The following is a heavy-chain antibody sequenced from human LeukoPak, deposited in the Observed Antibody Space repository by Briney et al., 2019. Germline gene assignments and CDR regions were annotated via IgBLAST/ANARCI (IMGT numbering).Heavy chain of an antibody. Sequence: GGSLRLSCAASGFTFSSYWMSWVRQAPGKGLEWVANIKQDGSEKYYVDSVKGRFTISRDNAKNSLYLQMNSLRAEDTAVYYCARDGISSWYRGFDYWGQGTLVTVSS. V-gene: IGHV3-7*01. CDR1: GFTFSSYW. CDR2: IKQDGSEK. CDR3: ARDGISSWYRGFDY. J-gene: IGHJ4*02. D-gene: IGHD6-13*01.